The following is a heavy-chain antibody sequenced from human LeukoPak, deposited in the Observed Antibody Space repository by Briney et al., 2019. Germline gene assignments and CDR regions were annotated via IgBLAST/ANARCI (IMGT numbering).Heavy chain of an antibody. V-gene: IGHV1-18*01. D-gene: IGHD2-15*01. Sequence: ASVKVSCKASGYTFTSYGISWVRQAPGQGLEWMGWISGYNGNTNYAQKLQGRVTMTTDTSTSTAYMELRSLRSDDTAVYYCATHRAATDYYYYMDVWGKGTTVTVSS. J-gene: IGHJ6*03. CDR2: ISGYNGNT. CDR3: ATHRAATDYYYYMDV. CDR1: GYTFTSYG.